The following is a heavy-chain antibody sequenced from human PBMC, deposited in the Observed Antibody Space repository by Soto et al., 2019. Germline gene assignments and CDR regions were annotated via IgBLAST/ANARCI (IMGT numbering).Heavy chain of an antibody. CDR3: ARPRLYSSGRNTPGAFDI. J-gene: IGHJ3*02. Sequence: QVQLVQSGAEVKKPGASVKVSCKASGYTFTSYGISWVRQAPGQGLEWMGWISAYNGNTNYAQKLQGRVTMTTDTSTSKAYRGLRRRRSDDTAVYYCARPRLYSSGRNTPGAFDIWGQGTMVTVSS. CDR2: ISAYNGNT. CDR1: GYTFTSYG. V-gene: IGHV1-18*01. D-gene: IGHD6-19*01.